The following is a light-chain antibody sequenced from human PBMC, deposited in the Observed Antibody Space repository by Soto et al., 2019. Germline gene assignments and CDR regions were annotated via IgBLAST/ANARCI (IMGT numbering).Light chain of an antibody. CDR1: SSNIGKNY. Sequence: QSVLTQPTSVSAAPGQKVTISCSGSSSNIGKNYVSWYQQLPGTAPKLLIYDNNERPSGIPDRFSGSKSGTSATLGITGLQTGDEADYYCGTWDNSLSAGVFGTGTKVTVL. CDR2: DNN. CDR3: GTWDNSLSAGV. J-gene: IGLJ1*01. V-gene: IGLV1-51*01.